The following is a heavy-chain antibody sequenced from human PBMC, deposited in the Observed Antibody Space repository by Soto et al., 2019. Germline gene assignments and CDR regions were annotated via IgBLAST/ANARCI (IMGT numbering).Heavy chain of an antibody. Sequence: QVQLQESGPGLVKPSQTLSLTCAVSGGSISSGDYYWSWIRQQPGKGLEGIGYIYYSGSTYYNPSLKSRDTKSVDTSKNQCSRTLSSVTAAVTAVDYCAGCWSGSRQGFDTWGQGTLVTVSS. CDR2: IYYSGST. V-gene: IGHV4-31*11. J-gene: IGHJ5*02. D-gene: IGHD3-3*01. CDR3: AGCWSGSRQGFDT. CDR1: GGSISSGDYY.